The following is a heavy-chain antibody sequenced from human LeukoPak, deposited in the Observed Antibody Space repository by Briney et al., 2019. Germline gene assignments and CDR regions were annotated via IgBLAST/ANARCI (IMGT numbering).Heavy chain of an antibody. J-gene: IGHJ6*03. V-gene: IGHV1-69*06. D-gene: IGHD6-19*01. CDR3: ARSGCGYSSGCYYYYYYYMDV. Sequence: ASVKVSCKASGGTFSSYAISWVRQAPGQGLEWMGGIIPIFGTANYAQKFQGRVTITADKSTSTAYMELSSLRSEDTAVYYCARSGCGYSSGCYYYYYYYMDVWGKGTTVTVSS. CDR1: GGTFSSYA. CDR2: IIPIFGTA.